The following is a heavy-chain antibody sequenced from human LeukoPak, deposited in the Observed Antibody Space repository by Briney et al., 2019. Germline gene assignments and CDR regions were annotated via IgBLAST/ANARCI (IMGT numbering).Heavy chain of an antibody. V-gene: IGHV4-59*01. Sequence: PSETLSLTCTVSGGSISSYYWSWIRQPPGKGLEWIGYIYYSGSTNYNPSLKSRVTLSVDTSKNQFSLKLSSVTAADTAVYYCARWLQLRPDAFDIWGQGTMVTVSS. CDR2: IYYSGST. J-gene: IGHJ3*02. CDR1: GGSISSYY. CDR3: ARWLQLRPDAFDI. D-gene: IGHD5-24*01.